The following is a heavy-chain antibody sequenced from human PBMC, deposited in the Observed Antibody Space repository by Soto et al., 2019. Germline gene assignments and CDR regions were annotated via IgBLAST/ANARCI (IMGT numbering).Heavy chain of an antibody. CDR2: ISAYNGNT. CDR3: ARWDILTRIMHGLFDY. D-gene: IGHD3-9*01. Sequence: ASVKVSCKASGYTFTSYGISWVRQAPGQGLEWMGWISAYNGNTNYAQKLQGRVTMTTDTSTSTAYMELRSLRSDDTAVYYCARWDILTRIMHGLFDYWGQGTSVTFSS. CDR1: GYTFTSYG. V-gene: IGHV1-18*04. J-gene: IGHJ4*02.